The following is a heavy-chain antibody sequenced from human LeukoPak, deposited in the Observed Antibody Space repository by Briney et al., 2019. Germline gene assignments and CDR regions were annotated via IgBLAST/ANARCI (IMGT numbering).Heavy chain of an antibody. CDR2: ISWNSGSI. CDR3: AKENTRGAFDI. J-gene: IGHJ3*02. D-gene: IGHD2-2*01. CDR1: GFTFSSYW. V-gene: IGHV3-9*01. Sequence: PGGSLRLSCAASGFTFSSYWMSWVRQAPGKGLEWVSGISWNSGSIGYADSVKGRFTISRDNAKNSLYLQMNSLRAEDTALYYCAKENTRGAFDIWGQGTMVTVSS.